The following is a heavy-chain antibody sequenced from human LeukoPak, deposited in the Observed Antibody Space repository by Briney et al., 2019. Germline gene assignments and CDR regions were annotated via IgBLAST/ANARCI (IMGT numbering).Heavy chain of an antibody. J-gene: IGHJ4*02. CDR2: ISSNGGST. Sequence: GGSLRLSCAASGFTFSSYGMHWVRQAPGKGLEYVSAISSNGGSTYYANSVKGRFTISRDNSKNTLYLQMGSLRAEDMAVYYCARDANWGSPLYYFDYWGQGTLVTVSS. CDR1: GFTFSSYG. CDR3: ARDANWGSPLYYFDY. V-gene: IGHV3-64*01. D-gene: IGHD7-27*01.